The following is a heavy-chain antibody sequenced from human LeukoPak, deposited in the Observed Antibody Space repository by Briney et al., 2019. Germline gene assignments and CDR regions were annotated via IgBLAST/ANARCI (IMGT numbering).Heavy chain of an antibody. J-gene: IGHJ3*02. CDR1: GGSINGYY. CDR2: IYYTGST. Sequence: SETLSLTCTVSGGSINGYYWSWIRQSPGKGLESLGYIYYTGSTNYNPSLKSRVTMSVDTSRNQFFLRLSSVTAADTAVYYCARRRSAAFDIWGQGTMVTVSS. V-gene: IGHV4-59*01. CDR3: ARRRSAAFDI.